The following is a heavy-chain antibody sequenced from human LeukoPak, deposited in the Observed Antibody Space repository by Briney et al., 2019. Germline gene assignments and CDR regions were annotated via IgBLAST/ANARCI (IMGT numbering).Heavy chain of an antibody. V-gene: IGHV3-23*01. CDR3: AKTIYSGYEGLFDF. Sequence: GGSLRLSCAAAGFTFNNYNMNWVRQAPGKGPEWVSVIRGSGGSTYYADSVKGRFTISRDNSKNTLYLQMNSLRAEDTAIYYCAKTIYSGYEGLFDFWGQGTLVTVSS. D-gene: IGHD5-12*01. J-gene: IGHJ4*02. CDR2: IRGSGGST. CDR1: GFTFNNYN.